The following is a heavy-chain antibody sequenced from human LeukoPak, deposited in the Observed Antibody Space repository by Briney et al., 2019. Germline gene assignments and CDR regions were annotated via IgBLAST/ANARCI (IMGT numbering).Heavy chain of an antibody. CDR2: ISFDGGDK. CDR1: GLTFETYT. Sequence: GGSLTLSCAFSGLTFETYTFYWVRHSPARGLEWVALISFDGGDKYYAESVKGRFTISRDNSRRTLFLEMSSVTPDDTAVYHCARGLLRPYFDYWGPGTLATVS. V-gene: IGHV3-30*04. CDR3: ARGLLRPYFDY. D-gene: IGHD3-16*01. J-gene: IGHJ4*02.